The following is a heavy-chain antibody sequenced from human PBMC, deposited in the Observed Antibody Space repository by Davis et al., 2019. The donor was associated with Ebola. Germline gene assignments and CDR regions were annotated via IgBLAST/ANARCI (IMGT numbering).Heavy chain of an antibody. CDR1: GFTFRSYW. CDR2: IKQDGSEK. Sequence: GSLKISCAASGFTFRSYWMSWVRQAPGKGLEWVANIKQDGSEKYYVDSVKGRFTISRDNAKNSLYLQMNSLRAEDTAVYYCARDQGITIFGVVADLYYYYGMDVWGQGTTVTVSS. V-gene: IGHV3-7*01. J-gene: IGHJ6*02. CDR3: ARDQGITIFGVVADLYYYYGMDV. D-gene: IGHD3-3*01.